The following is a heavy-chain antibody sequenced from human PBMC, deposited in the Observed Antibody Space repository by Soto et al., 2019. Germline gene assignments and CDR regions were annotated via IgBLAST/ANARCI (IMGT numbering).Heavy chain of an antibody. V-gene: IGHV4-59*01. CDR2: IYDIRST. CDR3: ARDRSFGYGAFDI. Sequence: PSETLSLTCTVSGGSMNSYFWSWIRQPPGKELEWIGYIYDIRSTTYNPSLKSRVTISVDTSKNQFSLKLNSVTAADTAVYYCARDRSFGYGAFDIWGQGTMVTVSS. CDR1: GGSMNSYF. D-gene: IGHD5-18*01. J-gene: IGHJ3*02.